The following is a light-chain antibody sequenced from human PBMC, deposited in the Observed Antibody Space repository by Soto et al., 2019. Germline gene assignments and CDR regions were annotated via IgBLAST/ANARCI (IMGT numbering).Light chain of an antibody. Sequence: SAPTQLASVTGSTGDSSTISCTGSSSHGGGYSDVSWYQQHPGKAPKLMIYEVSTRPSGASNRISGTRSGNTAALTISGIQAEDEADYFCSSYTSSSTLYIFGTGTKVTV. CDR2: EVS. J-gene: IGLJ1*01. V-gene: IGLV2-14*01. CDR3: SSYTSSSTLYI. CDR1: SSHGGGYSD.